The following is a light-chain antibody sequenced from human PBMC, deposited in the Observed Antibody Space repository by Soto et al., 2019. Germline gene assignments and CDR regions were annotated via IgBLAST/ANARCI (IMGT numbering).Light chain of an antibody. Sequence: EILLTQSPGSMTLSQGERATLSCRASEGIRTYLAWYQQKPDQAPRLLIYDASNRATGIPARFSGSGSGTDFTLTISSLEPEDFAVYYCQHRFNWPRSITFGQGTRLEIK. CDR1: EGIRTY. CDR3: QHRFNWPRSIT. CDR2: DAS. J-gene: IGKJ5*01. V-gene: IGKV3-11*01.